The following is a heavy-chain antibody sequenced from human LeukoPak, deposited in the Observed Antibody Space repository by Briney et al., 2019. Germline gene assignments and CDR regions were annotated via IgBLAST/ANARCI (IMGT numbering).Heavy chain of an antibody. CDR1: GGSLSSYY. CDR3: ARNRFGVGELDY. V-gene: IGHV4-59*01. CDR2: IYYSGST. Sequence: SETPSLTCTVSGGSLSSYYWSWIRQPPGKGLEWIGYIYYSGSTNYNPSLKSRVTISVDTSKNQFSLKLSSVTAADTAVYYCARNRFGVGELDYWGQGTLVTVSS. D-gene: IGHD3-10*01. J-gene: IGHJ4*02.